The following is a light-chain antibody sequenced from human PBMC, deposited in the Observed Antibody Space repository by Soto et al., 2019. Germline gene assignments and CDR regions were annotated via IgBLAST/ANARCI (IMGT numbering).Light chain of an antibody. CDR2: KVS. V-gene: IGKV1-5*03. J-gene: IGKJ1*01. CDR1: QNINSW. CDR3: QQYRAYWT. Sequence: DIQMTQPPSTLSASVGDRVTISYRASQNINSWLAWYQQKPGKAPXXLIYKVSNLQSGDPSRFSGSGSGTEFTLTISSLQPDDFATYYCQQYRAYWTFGQGTKVDIK.